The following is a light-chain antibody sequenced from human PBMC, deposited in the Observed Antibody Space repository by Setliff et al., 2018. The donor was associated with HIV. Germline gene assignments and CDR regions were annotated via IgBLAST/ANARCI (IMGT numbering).Light chain of an antibody. V-gene: IGLV2-23*02. Sequence: QSVLAQPASVSGSPGQSITISCTGPSDDVVAYNLVSWYQQYPGKAPKVIIYEVSEQPSGVSRRFFGSQSGSTSSLTIAGLRAEDEADYYCCSYVTSNYSYVFGTGTKVTVL. CDR1: SDDVVAYNL. CDR3: CSYVTSNYSYV. J-gene: IGLJ1*01. CDR2: EVS.